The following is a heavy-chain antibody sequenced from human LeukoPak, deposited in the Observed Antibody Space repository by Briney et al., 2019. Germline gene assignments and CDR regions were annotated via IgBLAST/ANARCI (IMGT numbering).Heavy chain of an antibody. CDR2: IYYSGST. J-gene: IGHJ4*02. CDR1: GGSISSYY. V-gene: IGHV4-59*01. Sequence: PSETLSLTCTVSGGSISSYYWSWIRQPPGKGLEWIGYIYYSGSTNYNPSLKSRVTISVDTSKNQFSLKLSSVTAADTAMYYCAREPESGSYNDYWGQGTLVTVSS. CDR3: AREPESGSYNDY. D-gene: IGHD3-10*01.